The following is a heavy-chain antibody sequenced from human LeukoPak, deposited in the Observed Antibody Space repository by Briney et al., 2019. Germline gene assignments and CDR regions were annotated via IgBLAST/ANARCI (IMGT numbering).Heavy chain of an antibody. D-gene: IGHD2-2*01. V-gene: IGHV4-61*02. CDR3: ARGWGSTSSNYFDP. CDR1: GGSITSGNFY. CDR2: IYGSGST. J-gene: IGHJ5*02. Sequence: PSQTLSLTCTVSGGSITSGNFYWSWIRQSAGKGLEWIGRIYGSGSTNYSPSLRSRVTISIDTSKNKFSLNLNSVTATDTAVYYCARGWGSTSSNYFDPWGQGTLVTVSS.